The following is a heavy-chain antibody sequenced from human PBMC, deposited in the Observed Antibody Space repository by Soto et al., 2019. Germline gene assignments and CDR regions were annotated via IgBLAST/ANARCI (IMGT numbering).Heavy chain of an antibody. J-gene: IGHJ4*02. Sequence: QVQLVESGGGVVQPGRSLRLSCAASGFTFSSYGMHWVRQAPGKGLEWVAVISYDGSNKYYADSVKGRFTISRDNSKNTLYLQMNSLRAEDTAVYYCAKDFGYYDSSGYPDYWGQGTLVTVSS. V-gene: IGHV3-30*18. D-gene: IGHD3-22*01. CDR2: ISYDGSNK. CDR1: GFTFSSYG. CDR3: AKDFGYYDSSGYPDY.